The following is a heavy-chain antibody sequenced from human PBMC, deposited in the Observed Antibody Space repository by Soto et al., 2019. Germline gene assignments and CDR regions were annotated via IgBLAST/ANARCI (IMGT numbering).Heavy chain of an antibody. J-gene: IGHJ6*01. CDR2: IYYNGDT. D-gene: IGHD2-21*01. V-gene: IGHV4-59*01. CDR1: GGPISGDY. Sequence: PETLSLTCTVSGGPISGDYWTWSRQPPGKGLEWIGSIYYNGDTKYNPSLKSRVTISVDTSKNQFSLKVHSVTAAGTAVYYCARKEGCGVSYFYGMDVWAQRTTVPVSS. CDR3: ARKEGCGVSYFYGMDV.